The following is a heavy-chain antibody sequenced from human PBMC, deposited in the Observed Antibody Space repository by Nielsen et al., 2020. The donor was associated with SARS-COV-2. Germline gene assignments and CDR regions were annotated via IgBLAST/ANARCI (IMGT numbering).Heavy chain of an antibody. Sequence: ASVKVSCKASGYTFTSYAMHWVRQAPGQRLEWMGWINAGNGNTKYSQKFQGRVTITRDTSASTAYMELSSLRSEDTAVYYCARAPLPMVRGGIYYYYYYMDVWGKGTTVTVSS. CDR2: INAGNGNT. J-gene: IGHJ6*03. CDR3: ARAPLPMVRGGIYYYYYYMDV. CDR1: GYTFTSYA. D-gene: IGHD3-10*01. V-gene: IGHV1-3*01.